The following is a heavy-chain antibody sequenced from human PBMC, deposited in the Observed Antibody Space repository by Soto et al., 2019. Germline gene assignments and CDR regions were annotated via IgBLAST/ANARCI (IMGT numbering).Heavy chain of an antibody. D-gene: IGHD3-22*01. CDR1: GGTFSSYA. J-gene: IGHJ6*02. CDR3: ARAFVGASSGYYFSRKDRRTYYGMDV. Sequence: GASVKVSCKASGGTFSSYAIIWVRQAPGQGLEWMGGIIPIFGTANYAQKFQGRVTITADESTSTAYMELSSLRSEDTAVYYCARAFVGASSGYYFSRKDRRTYYGMDVWGQGTTVTVSS. V-gene: IGHV1-69*13. CDR2: IIPIFGTA.